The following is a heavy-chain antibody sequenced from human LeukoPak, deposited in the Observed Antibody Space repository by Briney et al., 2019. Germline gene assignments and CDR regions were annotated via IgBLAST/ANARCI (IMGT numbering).Heavy chain of an antibody. CDR3: ARSPMAVAGVYDY. D-gene: IGHD6-19*01. V-gene: IGHV5-51*01. Sequence: GESLKISCKGSGYSFTSYWIGWVRQMPGKGLEWMGIIYPGDSDTRYSPSFQGQVTISADKSISTACLQWSSLKASDTAMYYCARSPMAVAGVYDYWGQGTLVTVSS. CDR2: IYPGDSDT. J-gene: IGHJ4*02. CDR1: GYSFTSYW.